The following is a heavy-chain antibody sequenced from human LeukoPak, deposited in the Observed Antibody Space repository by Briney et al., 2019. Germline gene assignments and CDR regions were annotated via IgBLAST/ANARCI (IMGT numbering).Heavy chain of an antibody. J-gene: IGHJ3*02. CDR1: GYSCTAYW. Sequence: GESLKISCMCAGYSCTAYWSGFVRQMPGKGLEWMGIIYPGDSDTRYSPSFQGQVTVSADKSISTAYLQCSCVKASHTAMFFSGSRAGLGYPDFFDSWGQGTMVTVSS. CDR2: IYPGDSDT. V-gene: IGHV5-51*01. D-gene: IGHD2-15*01. CDR3: GSRAGLGYPDFFDS.